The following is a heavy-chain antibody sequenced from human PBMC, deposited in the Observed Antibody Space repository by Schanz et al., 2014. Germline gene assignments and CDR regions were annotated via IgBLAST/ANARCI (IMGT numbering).Heavy chain of an antibody. V-gene: IGHV4-31*03. CDR3: ARDCLAAQEIDS. CDR1: GGSINSDAFY. D-gene: IGHD6-6*01. CDR2: IYYSGGT. Sequence: QVQLQESGPGVVKPSQTLSLTCTVSGGSINSDAFYWTWIRQHPGKGLEWVGYIYYSGGTYYSPSLKSRVSISLDTSKNQFSLNLSSVTAADTAVYYCARDCLAAQEIDSWGQGTLVTVSS. J-gene: IGHJ4*02.